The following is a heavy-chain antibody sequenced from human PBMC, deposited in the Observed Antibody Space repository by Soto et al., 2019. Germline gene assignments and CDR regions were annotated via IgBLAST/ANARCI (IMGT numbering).Heavy chain of an antibody. CDR1: ADTFLSYY. J-gene: IGHJ5*02. Sequence: SVKVACKVAADTFLSYYIQWVRQVPGQGLEWMGIIKPSGGRTTNAQRFQGRVTMTRDTSTSTLQMELSGLRSEDKDVYYCARECNLIRGWLYPWGQGTRVTVSS. V-gene: IGHV1-46*01. CDR3: ARECNLIRGWLYP. D-gene: IGHD1-1*01. CDR2: IKPSGGRT.